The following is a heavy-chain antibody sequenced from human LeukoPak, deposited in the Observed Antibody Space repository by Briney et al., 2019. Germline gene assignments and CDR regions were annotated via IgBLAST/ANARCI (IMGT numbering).Heavy chain of an antibody. CDR3: ARGEEPWFDY. V-gene: IGHV1-2*02. D-gene: IGHD1-26*01. CDR2: INPDTGGA. Sequence: ASVKVSCKASGYTFTSYYIHWVRQAPGQGLAWVGLINPDTGGAKYAQKFQGRVTMTRDTSISTAYMELSRLTSDDTAVYFCARGEEPWFDYWGQGTLVTVSS. CDR1: GYTFTSYY. J-gene: IGHJ4*02.